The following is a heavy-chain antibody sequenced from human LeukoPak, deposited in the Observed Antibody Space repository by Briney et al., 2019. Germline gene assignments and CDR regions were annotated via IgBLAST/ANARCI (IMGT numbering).Heavy chain of an antibody. V-gene: IGHV1-24*01. CDR3: ATRSQDIIVVPAAMPFDY. CDR1: GYTITELS. J-gene: IGHJ4*02. CDR2: FDPEDGET. Sequence: GASVKVSCKVSGYTITELSMHWVRQAPGKGLEWMGGFDPEDGETIYAQKFQGRVTMTEDTSTDTAYMELSSLRSEDTAVYYCATRSQDIIVVPAAMPFDYWGQGTLVTVSS. D-gene: IGHD2-2*01.